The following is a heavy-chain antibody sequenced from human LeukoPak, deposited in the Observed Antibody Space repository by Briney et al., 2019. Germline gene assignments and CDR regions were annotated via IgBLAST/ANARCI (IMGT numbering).Heavy chain of an antibody. D-gene: IGHD6-13*01. CDR2: IYPGDSDT. J-gene: IGHJ4*02. V-gene: IGHV5-51*01. CDR3: AVATQDSSSWYDY. Sequence: GESLKISCKGSEYSFTSYWIGWVRQMPGKGLEWMGIIYPGDSDTRYNPSFQGQVTISADKSISTAYLQWSSLKASDTAMYYCAVATQDSSSWYDYWGQGTLVAVSS. CDR1: EYSFTSYW.